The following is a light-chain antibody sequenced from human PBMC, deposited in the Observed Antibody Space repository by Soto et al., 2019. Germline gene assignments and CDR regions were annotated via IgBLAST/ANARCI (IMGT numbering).Light chain of an antibody. Sequence: EIVLTQSPGTLSLSPGERATLSCRASQSVSSSYLAWYQQKPGQAPRLLIYGASSRATGIPDRFSGSGSGTDFTLTISRVEPEDFAVYFCQQYGISPITFDQGTRLEIK. V-gene: IGKV3-20*01. CDR2: GAS. CDR1: QSVSSSY. CDR3: QQYGISPIT. J-gene: IGKJ5*01.